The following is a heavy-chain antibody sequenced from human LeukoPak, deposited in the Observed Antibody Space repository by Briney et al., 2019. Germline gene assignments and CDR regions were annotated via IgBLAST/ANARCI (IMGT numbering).Heavy chain of an antibody. Sequence: SETLSLTCTVSGGSISRYYWSWIRQPPGKELEWIGYIYYSGSTNYNPSLKSRVTISIDTSKNQFSLMLSSVTAADTAVYCCAKVGDFGSGTSFDYWGQGTLVIVPP. CDR2: IYYSGST. J-gene: IGHJ4*02. D-gene: IGHD3-10*01. V-gene: IGHV4-59*01. CDR1: GGSISRYY. CDR3: AKVGDFGSGTSFDY.